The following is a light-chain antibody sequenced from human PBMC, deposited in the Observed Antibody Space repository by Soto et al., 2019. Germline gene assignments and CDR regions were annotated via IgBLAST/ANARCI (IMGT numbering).Light chain of an antibody. Sequence: EIVLTQSPATLSLSPGERATLSCRASQSVSSYLAWYQQKPGQAPRLLIYGASTRATGIPDRFSGSGSGTDFTLTISRLEPEDFAVYYCQQYGRSPTTFGQGTKVDIK. J-gene: IGKJ1*01. CDR2: GAS. CDR1: QSVSSY. CDR3: QQYGRSPTT. V-gene: IGKV3-20*01.